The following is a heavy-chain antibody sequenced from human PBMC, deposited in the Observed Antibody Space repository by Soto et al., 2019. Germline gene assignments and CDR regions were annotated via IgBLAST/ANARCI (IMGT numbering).Heavy chain of an antibody. D-gene: IGHD3-3*01. V-gene: IGHV3-23*01. CDR3: AKERWLYYDFWSGYYTFYYYYYMDV. Sequence: GGSLRLSCAASGFTFSSYAMSWVRKPPGKGLKWVSPIIGCGGSTYYADSVKGRFTISRDNSKNTLYLQMNSLRAEDTAVYYCAKERWLYYDFWSGYYTFYYYYYMDVWGKGTTVTISS. CDR2: IIGCGGST. J-gene: IGHJ6*03. CDR1: GFTFSSYA.